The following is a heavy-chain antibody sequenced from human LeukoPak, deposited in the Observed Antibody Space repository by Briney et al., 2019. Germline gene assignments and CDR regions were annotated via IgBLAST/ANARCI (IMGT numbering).Heavy chain of an antibody. D-gene: IGHD2-8*01. CDR3: ARVGFGTIVQFDY. CDR1: GGSISSGGYY. J-gene: IGHJ4*02. V-gene: IGHV4-31*03. Sequence: SQTLSLTCTVSGGSISSGGYYWSWIRQHPGKGLEWIGYIYYSGSTYYNPSLKSRVTISADTSKNQFSLKLSSVTAADTAVYYCARVGFGTIVQFDYWGQGTLVTVSS. CDR2: IYYSGST.